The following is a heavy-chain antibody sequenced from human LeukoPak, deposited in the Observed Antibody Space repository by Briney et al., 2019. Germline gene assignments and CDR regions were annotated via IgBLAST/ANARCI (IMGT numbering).Heavy chain of an antibody. CDR1: GGSISSYY. D-gene: IGHD5/OR15-5a*01. CDR2: IYYSGST. J-gene: IGHJ5*02. CDR3: ATFSVYQGWFAP. Sequence: SETLSLTCTVSGGSISSYYWSWIRQPPGKGLEWIGYIYYSGSTNYNPSLKSRVTISVDTSKNQFSLKLSSVTAADTAVYYCATFSVYQGWFAPWGQETLVTVSS. V-gene: IGHV4-59*01.